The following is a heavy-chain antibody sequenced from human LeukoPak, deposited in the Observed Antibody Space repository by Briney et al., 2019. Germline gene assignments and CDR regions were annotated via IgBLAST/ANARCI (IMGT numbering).Heavy chain of an antibody. CDR1: GGSISNSNYY. V-gene: IGHV4-39*01. J-gene: IGHJ3*02. CDR3: ARIPTNAVPAAHNGFDI. D-gene: IGHD2-2*01. Sequence: PSETLSLTCTVSGGSISNSNYYWGWIRQPPGKGLEWIGNIYYSGSTYYNPSLRSRVTISVDTSKNQFSLKLSSVTAADTAVYFCARIPTNAVPAAHNGFDIWGQGTVVTVSS. CDR2: IYYSGST.